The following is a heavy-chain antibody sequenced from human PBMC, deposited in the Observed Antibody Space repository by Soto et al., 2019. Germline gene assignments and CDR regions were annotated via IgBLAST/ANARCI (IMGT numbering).Heavy chain of an antibody. CDR2: INWNSRSV. D-gene: IGHD4-17*01. CDR3: ATVSFYRGDYFYSLDV. V-gene: IGHV3-9*01. Sequence: GGSLRLSCEVSGFNFEDYGIHWVRQRPGKGLEWVSGINWNSRSVAYADSVKGRFTISRDNAKNSLYLQMNSLGAEDTAFYYCATVSFYRGDYFYSLDVWGQGTTVTVSS. CDR1: GFNFEDYG. J-gene: IGHJ6*02.